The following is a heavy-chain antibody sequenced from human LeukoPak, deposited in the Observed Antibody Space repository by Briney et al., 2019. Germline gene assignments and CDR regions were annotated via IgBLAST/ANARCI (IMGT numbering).Heavy chain of an antibody. CDR2: ISSSGSTI. CDR3: ARLNSDYYGSGTHFDY. V-gene: IGHV3-11*04. D-gene: IGHD3-10*01. J-gene: IGHJ4*02. CDR1: GFIFSDHY. Sequence: GGSLRLSCAASGFIFSDHYIDWVRQAPGKGLEWVSYISSSGSTIYYADSVKGRFTISRDNAKNSLYLQMNSLRAEDTAVYYCARLNSDYYGSGTHFDYWGQGTLVTVSS.